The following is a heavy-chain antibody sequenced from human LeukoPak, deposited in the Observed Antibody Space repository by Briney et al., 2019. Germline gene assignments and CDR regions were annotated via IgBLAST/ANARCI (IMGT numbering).Heavy chain of an antibody. Sequence: GGSLRLSCAASGFTFDDYAMHWVRQAPGKGLEWVSGISWNSGSIGCADSVKGRFTISRDNAKNSLYLQMNSLRAEDTALYYCAKGKSYIAARTFDYWGQGTLVTVSS. CDR3: AKGKSYIAARTFDY. J-gene: IGHJ4*02. D-gene: IGHD6-6*01. V-gene: IGHV3-9*01. CDR1: GFTFDDYA. CDR2: ISWNSGSI.